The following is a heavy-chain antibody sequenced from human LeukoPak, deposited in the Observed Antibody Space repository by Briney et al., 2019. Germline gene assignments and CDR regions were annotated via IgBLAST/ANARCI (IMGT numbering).Heavy chain of an antibody. CDR3: AREPYYDFWSGPRGSFDY. V-gene: IGHV3-74*01. Sequence: GGSLRLSCAASGFTFSSYWMHWVRQAPGKGLVWVSRINSDGSSTGYADSVKGRFTISRDNAKNTLYLQMNSLRAEDTAVYYCAREPYYDFWSGPRGSFDYWGQGTLVTVSS. CDR1: GFTFSSYW. D-gene: IGHD3-3*01. CDR2: INSDGSST. J-gene: IGHJ4*02.